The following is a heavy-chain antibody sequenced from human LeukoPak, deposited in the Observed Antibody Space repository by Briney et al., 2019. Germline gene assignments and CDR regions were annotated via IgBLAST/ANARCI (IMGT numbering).Heavy chain of an antibody. CDR3: ARGSQWLASDAFDI. D-gene: IGHD6-19*01. J-gene: IGHJ3*02. V-gene: IGHV3-13*01. Sequence: GGSLRLSGAASGFTFSSYDMHWVRQATGKGLEWVSAIGTAGDTYYPGSVKGRFTISRENAKNSLYLQMNSLRAGDTAVYYCARGSQWLASDAFDIWGQGTMVTVSS. CDR2: IGTAGDT. CDR1: GFTFSSYD.